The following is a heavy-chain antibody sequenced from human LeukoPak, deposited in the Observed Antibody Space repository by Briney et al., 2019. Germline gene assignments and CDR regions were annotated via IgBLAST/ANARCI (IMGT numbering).Heavy chain of an antibody. Sequence: GASVKVYCKASGYTFTSYGISWVRQAPGQGLEWMGWISAYNGNTNYAQKLQGRVTMTTDTSTSTAYMELRSLRSDDTAVYYCASSIFNYYDSSGEMTFDPWGQGTLVTVSS. V-gene: IGHV1-18*01. J-gene: IGHJ5*02. D-gene: IGHD3-22*01. CDR2: ISAYNGNT. CDR1: GYTFTSYG. CDR3: ASSIFNYYDSSGEMTFDP.